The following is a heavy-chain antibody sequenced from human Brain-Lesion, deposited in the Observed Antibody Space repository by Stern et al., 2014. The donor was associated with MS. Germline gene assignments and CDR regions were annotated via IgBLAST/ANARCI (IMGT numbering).Heavy chain of an antibody. J-gene: IGHJ4*02. Sequence: QLQLQESGPGLVKPSETLSLTCTVSGGSISSSNHYWGWIRQPPGKGLEWIGAIYYSGTTSYSPSLKSRVTISVDTSKNQFPLNLSSVPAADTAVYYCARLVAGFYFDFWGPGSPVTVSS. CDR3: ARLVAGFYFDF. CDR1: GGSISSSNHY. CDR2: IYYSGTT. D-gene: IGHD6-19*01. V-gene: IGHV4-39*01.